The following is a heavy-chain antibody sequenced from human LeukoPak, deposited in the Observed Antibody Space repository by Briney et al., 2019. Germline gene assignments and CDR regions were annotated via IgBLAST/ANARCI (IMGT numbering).Heavy chain of an antibody. CDR3: AKDLSPTMIGSFDP. CDR2: ISYDGSNK. J-gene: IGHJ5*02. Sequence: PGGSLRLSCAASGFTFSSYGTHWVRQAPGKGLEWVAVISYDGSNKYYADSVKGRFTISRDNSKNTLYLQMNSLRAEDTAVYYCAKDLSPTMIGSFDPWGQGTLVTVSS. D-gene: IGHD3-22*01. V-gene: IGHV3-30*18. CDR1: GFTFSSYG.